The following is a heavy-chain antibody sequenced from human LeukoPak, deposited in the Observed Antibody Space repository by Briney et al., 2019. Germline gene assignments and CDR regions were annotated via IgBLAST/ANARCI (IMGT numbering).Heavy chain of an antibody. CDR1: GFTFSDSF. CDR2: SRNKADSYTA. Sequence: GGSLRLPCAASGFTFSDSFMSWVRQAPGKGLEWVGRSRNKADSYTAEYAASVKGRFTISRDESKNSLYLQISSLETEDAAVYYCATSSWYRLAYWGQGSLVAVSS. V-gene: IGHV3-72*01. D-gene: IGHD6-13*01. CDR3: ATSSWYRLAY. J-gene: IGHJ4*02.